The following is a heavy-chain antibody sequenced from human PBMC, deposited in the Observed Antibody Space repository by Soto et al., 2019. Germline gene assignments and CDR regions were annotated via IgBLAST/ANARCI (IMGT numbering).Heavy chain of an antibody. J-gene: IGHJ6*02. CDR3: ARAGGRPYYYDGMDV. D-gene: IGHD2-15*01. CDR2: TIPLFSTS. V-gene: IGHV1-69*06. Sequence: QEQLVQSGPEVKKPGSSVTVSCKASAGTFNNYAICWVRQAPGQGLEWMGGTIPLFSTSSYAQKFQGRVTITADKSTSTVYMEMRNLTAEDTALYYWARAGGRPYYYDGMDVWGQGTTVTVS. CDR1: AGTFNNYA.